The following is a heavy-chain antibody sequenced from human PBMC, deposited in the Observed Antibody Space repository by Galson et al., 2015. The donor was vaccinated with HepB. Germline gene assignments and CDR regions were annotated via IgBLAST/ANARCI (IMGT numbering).Heavy chain of an antibody. CDR2: IRSKANNYAT. V-gene: IGHV3-73*01. D-gene: IGHD6-19*01. CDR1: GFTFSGSA. J-gene: IGHJ4*02. Sequence: SLRLSCAASGFTFSGSAIHWVRQASGKGPGWVGRIRSKANNYATSYVPSLKGRSTISRYDSKNMAYLHMKSLKTEDTAVYYCTRLGDFSGYSSRWGQGTLVTVSS. CDR3: TRLGDFSGYSSR.